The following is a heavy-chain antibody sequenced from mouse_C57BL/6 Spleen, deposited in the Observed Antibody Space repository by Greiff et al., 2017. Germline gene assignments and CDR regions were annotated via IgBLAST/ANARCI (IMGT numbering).Heavy chain of an antibody. Sequence: EVQRVESGPGLVKPSQSLSLTCSVTGYSITSGYYWNWIRQFPGNKLEWMGYISYDGSNNYNPSLKNRISITRATSKNQFFLKLNSVTTEDTATYYCARDDNTVPSLDYWGQGTTLTVSP. V-gene: IGHV3-6*01. CDR1: GYSITSGYY. J-gene: IGHJ2*01. CDR3: ARDDNTVPSLDY. CDR2: ISYDGSN. D-gene: IGHD1-3*01.